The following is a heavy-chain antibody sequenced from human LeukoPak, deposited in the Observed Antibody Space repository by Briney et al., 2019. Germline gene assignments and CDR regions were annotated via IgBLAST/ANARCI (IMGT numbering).Heavy chain of an antibody. CDR3: AKDDAVVPAATFDY. CDR2: ISYDGSNK. CDR1: GSTFSSYG. Sequence: GGSLRLSCAASGSTFSSYGMHWVRQAPGKGLEWVAVISYDGSNKYYADSVKGRFTISRDNSKNTLYLQMNSLRAEDTAVYYCAKDDAVVPAATFDYWGQGTLVTVSS. J-gene: IGHJ4*02. V-gene: IGHV3-30*18. D-gene: IGHD2-2*01.